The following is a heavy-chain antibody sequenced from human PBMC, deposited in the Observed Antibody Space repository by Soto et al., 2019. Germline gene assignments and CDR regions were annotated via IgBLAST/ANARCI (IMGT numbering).Heavy chain of an antibody. J-gene: IGHJ6*03. CDR1: GYTFTSYG. D-gene: IGHD3-10*01. CDR2: INPNSGGT. Sequence: ASVKVSCKASGYTFTSYGISWVRQAPGQGLEWMGWINPNSGGTNYAQKFQGWVTMTRDTSISTAYMELSRLRSDDTAVYYCARGSTPNYGSGRGYYYMDVWGKGTTVTVSS. V-gene: IGHV1-2*04. CDR3: ARGSTPNYGSGRGYYYMDV.